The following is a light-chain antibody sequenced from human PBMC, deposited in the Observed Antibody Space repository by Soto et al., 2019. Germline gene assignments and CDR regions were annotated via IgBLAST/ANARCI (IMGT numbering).Light chain of an antibody. Sequence: CVLSRPASVCGSPGQSLTITCTGTSSVVGSYNLVSWYQQHPGKAPKLMIYEGSKRPSGVSNRFSGSKSGNTASLTISGLQAEDEAACYCCSYAGSSTYVFGTEPKFTVL. V-gene: IGLV2-23*01. CDR3: CSYAGSSTYV. CDR2: EGS. CDR1: SSVVGSYNL. J-gene: IGLJ1*01.